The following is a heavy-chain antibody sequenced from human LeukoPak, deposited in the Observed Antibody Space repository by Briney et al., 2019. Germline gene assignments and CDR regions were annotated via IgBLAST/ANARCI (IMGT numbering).Heavy chain of an antibody. CDR1: GYTFTSYY. V-gene: IGHV1-46*01. J-gene: IGHJ4*02. D-gene: IGHD3-22*01. CDR2: INPSGGST. Sequence: ASVKVSCQASGYTFTSYYMHWVRQAPGQGLEWMGIINPSGGSTSYAQKFQGRVTMTRDTSTSTVYMELSSLRSEDTAVYYCARTARLRYYDSSGYFPYYFDYWGQGTLVTVSS. CDR3: ARTARLRYYDSSGYFPYYFDY.